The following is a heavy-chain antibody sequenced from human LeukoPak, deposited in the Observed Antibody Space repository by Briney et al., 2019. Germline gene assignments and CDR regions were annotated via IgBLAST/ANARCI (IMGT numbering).Heavy chain of an antibody. CDR1: GGSFSGYY. D-gene: IGHD4-23*01. CDR3: ARDFLGGNPEDYFDY. Sequence: SETLSLTCAVYGGSFSGYYWSWIRQPPGKGLEWIGEINHSGSTNYNPSLKSRVTISVDTSKNQFSLKLSSVTAADTAVYYCARDFLGGNPEDYFDYWGQGTLVTVSS. CDR2: INHSGST. J-gene: IGHJ4*02. V-gene: IGHV4-34*01.